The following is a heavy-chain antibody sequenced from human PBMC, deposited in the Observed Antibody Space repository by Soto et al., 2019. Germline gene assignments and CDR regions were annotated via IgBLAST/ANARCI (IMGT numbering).Heavy chain of an antibody. Sequence: QVQLVQSGAEVKKPGASVKVSCKASGYTFTSYDINWVRQATGQGLEWMGWMNPNSGKTGYAQKSQGRVTMTRNTSISTAYMELSSLRSEDTAVYFCARRGFSSSWGYWYFDLWGRGTLVTVSS. V-gene: IGHV1-8*01. D-gene: IGHD6-13*01. J-gene: IGHJ2*01. CDR2: MNPNSGKT. CDR1: GYTFTSYD. CDR3: ARRGFSSSWGYWYFDL.